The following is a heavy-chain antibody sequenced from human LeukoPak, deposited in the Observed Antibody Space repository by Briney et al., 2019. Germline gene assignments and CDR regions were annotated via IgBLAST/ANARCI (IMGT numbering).Heavy chain of an antibody. Sequence: GESLKISCKGSGYSFTSYWIGWVRQMPGKGLEWMGIIYPADSDTRYSPSFQGQVTISADKSISTTYLQWSRLKASDTAMYYCARPGEDGDYGFPYWGQGTLVTVSS. J-gene: IGHJ4*02. CDR3: ARPGEDGDYGFPY. CDR2: IYPADSDT. V-gene: IGHV5-51*01. D-gene: IGHD4-17*01. CDR1: GYSFTSYW.